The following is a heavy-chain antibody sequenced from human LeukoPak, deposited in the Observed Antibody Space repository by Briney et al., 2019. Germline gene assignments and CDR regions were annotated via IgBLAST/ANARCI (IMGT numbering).Heavy chain of an antibody. CDR2: ISSSSSTI. Sequence: GGSLRLSCAASGFTFSSSAMSWVRQAPGKGLEWVSYISSSSSTIYYADSVKGRFTISRDNAKNSLYLQMNSLRAEDTAVYYCARVGDFWSGYYTYYYYGMDVWGQGTTVTVSS. J-gene: IGHJ6*02. CDR3: ARVGDFWSGYYTYYYYGMDV. V-gene: IGHV3-48*01. CDR1: GFTFSSSA. D-gene: IGHD3-3*01.